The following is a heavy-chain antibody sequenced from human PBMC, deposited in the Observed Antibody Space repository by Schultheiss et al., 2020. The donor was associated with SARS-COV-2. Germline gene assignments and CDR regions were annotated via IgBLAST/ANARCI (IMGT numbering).Heavy chain of an antibody. J-gene: IGHJ4*02. V-gene: IGHV4-59*08. CDR3: ARGNDFVYFFDS. CDR1: GGSMDGYY. Sequence: SETLSLSCTVSGGSMDGYYWNWIRQPPGKGLEWVGNIYYSGSTYYNPSLKSRVTISGDTSKNQFSLKLTSLTAADTAIYYCARGNDFVYFFDSWGQGTLVTVSS. CDR2: IYYSGST. D-gene: IGHD3-3*01.